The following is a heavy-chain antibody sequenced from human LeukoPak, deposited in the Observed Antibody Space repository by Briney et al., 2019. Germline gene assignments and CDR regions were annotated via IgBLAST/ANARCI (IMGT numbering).Heavy chain of an antibody. V-gene: IGHV4-31*02. CDR3: ARGGVVVTALRFDY. D-gene: IGHD2-21*02. CDR2: IYHTGST. J-gene: IGHJ4*02. CDR1: GDSIATGGYY. Sequence: PSETLSLTCIVSGDSIATGGYYWGWIRQFPGKGLEWLGYIYHTGSTIYNPPLKSRLSMSVDSSKTQFSLHLNSVTAADTAVYFCARGGVVVTALRFDYWGQGALVTVSS.